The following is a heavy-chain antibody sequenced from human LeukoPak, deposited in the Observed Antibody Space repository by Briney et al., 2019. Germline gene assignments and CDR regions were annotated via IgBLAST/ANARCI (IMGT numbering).Heavy chain of an antibody. CDR3: TSVASRLGDLGRSAI. J-gene: IGHJ3*02. V-gene: IGHV3-49*04. D-gene: IGHD3-16*01. CDR2: VGTGIVGGTR. CDR1: GFTFVDYS. Sequence: GGALRLFCTVSGFTFVDYSMTWVGQAPGKGLEWVGLVGTGIVGGTREYAASVKGRFTISRDDSKNTAYLQMNSLKSEDTGVYYCTSVASRLGDLGRSAIWREGTTVIVPS.